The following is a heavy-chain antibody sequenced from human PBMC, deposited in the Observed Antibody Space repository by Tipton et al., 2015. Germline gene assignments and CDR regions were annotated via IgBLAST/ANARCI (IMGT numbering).Heavy chain of an antibody. CDR3: ARARGRHGGLFAS. J-gene: IGHJ4*02. D-gene: IGHD2-15*01. V-gene: IGHV4-61*01. Sequence: TLSLTCTVSGGSVTSGSYYWSWIRQPPGKGLEWIGYISYTDGAHYNPALESRVTISVDTSKNQFSLTLNSVAAADTAVYYCARARGRHGGLFASWGQGILVTVSS. CDR1: GGSVTSGSYY. CDR2: ISYTDGA.